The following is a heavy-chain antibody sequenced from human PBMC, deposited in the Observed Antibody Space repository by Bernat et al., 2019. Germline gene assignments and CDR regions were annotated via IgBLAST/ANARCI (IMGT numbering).Heavy chain of an antibody. J-gene: IGHJ6*03. V-gene: IGHV6-1*01. Sequence: QVQLQQSGPGLVKPSQTLSLTCAISGDSVSSNSAAWNWIRQSPSRGLEWLGRTYYRSKWYNDYAVSVKSRITINPDTSKNQFSLQLNSVTPEDTAVYYCARDEGSRRSYYSRYYYYYMDVWGKGTTVTVSS. CDR1: GDSVSSNSAA. CDR2: TYYRSKWYN. CDR3: ARDEGSRRSYYSRYYYYYMDV. D-gene: IGHD3-10*01.